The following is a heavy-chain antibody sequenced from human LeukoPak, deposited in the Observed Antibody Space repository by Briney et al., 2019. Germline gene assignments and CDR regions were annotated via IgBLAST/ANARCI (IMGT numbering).Heavy chain of an antibody. Sequence: SETLSLTCAVYGGSFSGYYWSWIRQPPGKGLEWIGEINHSGSTNYNPSLKSRVTISVDTSKNQFSLKLSSVTAADTAVYYCARWKQQLANYYYGMDVWGQGTTVTVSS. D-gene: IGHD6-13*01. CDR1: GGSFSGYY. J-gene: IGHJ6*02. V-gene: IGHV4-34*01. CDR3: ARWKQQLANYYYGMDV. CDR2: INHSGST.